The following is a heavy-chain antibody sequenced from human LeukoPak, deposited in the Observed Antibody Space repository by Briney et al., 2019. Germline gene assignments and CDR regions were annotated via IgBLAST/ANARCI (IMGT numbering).Heavy chain of an antibody. V-gene: IGHV4-59*11. D-gene: IGHD5-24*01. Sequence: KPSETLSLTCTVSGGSISSHYWSWIRQPPGKGLEWIGYIYYSGSTNYNPSLKSRVTISVDTSKNQFSLKLSSVTAADTAVYYCARSRRDGYNYSHWFDPWGQGTLVTVSS. CDR3: ARSRRDGYNYSHWFDP. CDR2: IYYSGST. CDR1: GGSISSHY. J-gene: IGHJ5*02.